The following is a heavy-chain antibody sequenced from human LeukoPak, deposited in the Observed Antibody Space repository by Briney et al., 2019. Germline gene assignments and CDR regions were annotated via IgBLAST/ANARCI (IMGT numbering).Heavy chain of an antibody. CDR1: GFTFSSYW. CDR3: TREGITAAGDY. CDR2: IKQDGSEK. D-gene: IGHD6-13*01. V-gene: IGHV3-7*01. Sequence: GGSLRLSCAASGFTFSSYWMSWVRQAPGKGLEWVANIKQDGSEKYYVDSVKGRFTISRDNAKNSLYLQLNSLRAEDTAVYYCTREGITAAGDYWGQGTLVTVSS. J-gene: IGHJ4*02.